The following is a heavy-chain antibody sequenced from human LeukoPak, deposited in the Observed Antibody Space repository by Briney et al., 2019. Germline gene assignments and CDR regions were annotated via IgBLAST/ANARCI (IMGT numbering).Heavy chain of an antibody. CDR3: GRGTCRDY. J-gene: IGHJ4*02. CDR1: GFTFSKYC. V-gene: IGHV3-74*01. Sequence: GGSLRLSCVASGFTFSKYCVHWVRRVPGKGLVWVARIIGDGSTSVYADSVKGRFTISRDNTKNTVYPQMNSLRTEDTAVYYCGRGTCRDYWGQGTLVTVSS. CDR2: IIGDGSTS.